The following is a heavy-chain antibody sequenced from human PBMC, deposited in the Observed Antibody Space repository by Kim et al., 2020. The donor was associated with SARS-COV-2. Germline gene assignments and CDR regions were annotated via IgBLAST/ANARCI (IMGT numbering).Heavy chain of an antibody. CDR3: ARRGLVGATGGGFDY. V-gene: IGHV3-72*01. D-gene: IGHD1-26*01. J-gene: IGHJ4*02. CDR2: TRNKANSYTT. CDR1: GFTFSDHY. Sequence: GGSLRLSCAASGFTFSDHYMDWVRQAPGKGLEWVGRTRNKANSYTTEYAASVKGRFTISRDDSKNSLYLQMNSLKTEDTAVYYCARRGLVGATGGGFDYWGQGTLVTVSS.